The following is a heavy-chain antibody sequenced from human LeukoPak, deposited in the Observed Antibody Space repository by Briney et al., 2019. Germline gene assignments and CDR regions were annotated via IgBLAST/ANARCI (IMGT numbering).Heavy chain of an antibody. CDR3: ARDTAMVLFDY. CDR1: GGSISSYY. CDR2: IYYSGST. D-gene: IGHD5-18*01. Sequence: SETLSLTCTVSGGSISSYYWSWIQQPPGKGLEWIGYIYYSGSTNYNPSLKSRVTISVDTSKNQFSLKLSSVTAADTAVYYCARDTAMVLFDYWGQGTLVTVSS. J-gene: IGHJ4*02. V-gene: IGHV4-59*01.